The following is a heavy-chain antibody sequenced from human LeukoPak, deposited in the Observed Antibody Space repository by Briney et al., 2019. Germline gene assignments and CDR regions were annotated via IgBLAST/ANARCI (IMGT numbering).Heavy chain of an antibody. V-gene: IGHV3-30-3*01. CDR2: ISYDGSNK. CDR1: GFTFSSYA. Sequence: PGRSLRLSCAASGFTFSSYAMHWVRQAPGKGLEWVAVISYDGSNKYYADSVKGRFTISRDNSKNTLYLQMNSLRAEDTAVYYCARDNYRLSPWAFDIWRQGTMVTVSS. D-gene: IGHD3-16*02. CDR3: ARDNYRLSPWAFDI. J-gene: IGHJ3*02.